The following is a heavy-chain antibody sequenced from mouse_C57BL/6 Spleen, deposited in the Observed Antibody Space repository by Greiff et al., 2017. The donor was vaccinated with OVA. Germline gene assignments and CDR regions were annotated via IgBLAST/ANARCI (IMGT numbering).Heavy chain of an antibody. CDR2: IYPGDGDT. CDR3: ARDYGSTWFAY. J-gene: IGHJ3*01. V-gene: IGHV1-80*01. CDR1: GYAFSSYW. Sequence: VQLQESGAELVKPGASVKISCKASGYAFSSYWMNWVKQRPGTGLEWIGQIYPGDGDTNYNGKFKGKATLTADKSSSTAYMQLSSLTSEDSAVYFCARDYGSTWFAYWGQGTLVTVSA. D-gene: IGHD1-1*01.